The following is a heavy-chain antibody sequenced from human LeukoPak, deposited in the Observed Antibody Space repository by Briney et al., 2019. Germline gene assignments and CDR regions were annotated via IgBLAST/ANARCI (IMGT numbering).Heavy chain of an antibody. CDR2: ISSSSSTI. J-gene: IGHJ4*02. D-gene: IGHD1-26*01. CDR1: GFTFSSYS. Sequence: GGSLRLSCAASGFTFSSYSMNWVRQAPGKGLEWVSYISSSSSTIYYADSVKGRFTISRDNAKNSLYLQMNSLRAEDTAVYYCARVLIRGSFGFDYWAREPWSPSPQ. V-gene: IGHV3-48*01. CDR3: ARVLIRGSFGFDY.